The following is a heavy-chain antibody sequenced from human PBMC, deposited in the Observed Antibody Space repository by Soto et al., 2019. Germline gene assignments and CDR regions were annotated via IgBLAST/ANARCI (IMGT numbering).Heavy chain of an antibody. D-gene: IGHD3-22*01. CDR2: IWYDGSNK. CDR3: ARGLYGYDSSGYYYYYGMDV. V-gene: IGHV3-33*01. CDR1: GVTFSSYG. J-gene: IGHJ6*02. Sequence: PGGSLRLSCAASGVTFSSYGMHWVRQAPGKGLEWVAVIWYDGSNKYYADSVKGRITISRDNSKNTLHLQMNSLRAEDTAVYYCARGLYGYDSSGYYYYYGMDVRGQGTTVTVSS.